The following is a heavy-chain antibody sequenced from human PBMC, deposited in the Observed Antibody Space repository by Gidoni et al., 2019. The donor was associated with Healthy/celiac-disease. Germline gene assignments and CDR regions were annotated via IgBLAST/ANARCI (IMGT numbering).Heavy chain of an antibody. CDR2: RKQEGSEK. Sequence: EVQLVESGGGLVQPGGSLRLSCAASGFTFRSYWMSWVRQAPGKGLEWVANRKQEGSEKYYVDSGKGRFTIYRDNAKNSLYLQMNSLRAEDTAVYYCARDWGWNFEGAGNYWGQGTLVTVSS. V-gene: IGHV3-7*03. CDR3: ARDWGWNFEGAGNY. D-gene: IGHD1-7*01. J-gene: IGHJ4*02. CDR1: GFTFRSYW.